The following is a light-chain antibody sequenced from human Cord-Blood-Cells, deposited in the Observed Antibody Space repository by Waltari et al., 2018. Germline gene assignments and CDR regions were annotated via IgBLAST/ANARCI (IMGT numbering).Light chain of an antibody. J-gene: IGLJ3*02. V-gene: IGLV4-69*01. CDR3: QTWGTGIWV. CDR2: LNSDGSH. CDR1: SGHSSYA. Sequence: QLVLTQSPSASASLGASVKLTCTLSSGHSSYAIAWHQQQLEKGARYLMKLNSDGSHSKGDGIPDRFSGSSSGAERYLTISSLQSEDEADYYCQTWGTGIWVFGGGTKLTVL.